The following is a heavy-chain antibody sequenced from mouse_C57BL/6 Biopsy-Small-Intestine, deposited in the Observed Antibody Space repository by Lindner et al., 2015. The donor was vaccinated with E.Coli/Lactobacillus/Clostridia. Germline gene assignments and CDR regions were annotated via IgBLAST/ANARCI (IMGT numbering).Heavy chain of an antibody. CDR3: ARPFYYALDY. J-gene: IGHJ4*01. CDR1: GFTFSDYG. CDR2: ISSGSSTI. Sequence: VQLAGVWGGLVKPGGSLKLSCAASGFTFSDYGMHWVRQAPEKGLEWVAYISSGSSTIYYADTVKGRFTISRDNAKNTLFLQMTSLRSEDTAMYYCARPFYYALDYWGQGTSVTVSS. V-gene: IGHV5-17*01.